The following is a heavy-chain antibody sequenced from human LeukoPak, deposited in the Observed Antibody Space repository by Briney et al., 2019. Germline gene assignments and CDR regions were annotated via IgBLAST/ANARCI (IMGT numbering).Heavy chain of an antibody. Sequence: PGGSLRLSCAASGFTFSSYYMHWVRQAPGKGLEWVAFIQYDGSSKYYADSVQGRFTISRDTSTNTLYMQMNSLRSEDTAVYYCAKDLAKYTYSRRWYSDWGEGALVTVSS. D-gene: IGHD6-13*01. CDR2: IQYDGSSK. CDR1: GFTFSSYY. CDR3: AKDLAKYTYSRRWYSD. V-gene: IGHV3-30*02. J-gene: IGHJ4*02.